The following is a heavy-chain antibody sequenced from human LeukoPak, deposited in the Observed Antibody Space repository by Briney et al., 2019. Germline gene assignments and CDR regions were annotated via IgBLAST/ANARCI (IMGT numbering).Heavy chain of an antibody. J-gene: IGHJ5*02. D-gene: IGHD4-17*01. CDR2: IYYTGNT. CDR3: VRSKSGTYGWFDP. V-gene: IGHV4-59*01. CDR1: GGSMSAYY. Sequence: SETLSLTCTVSGGSMSAYYWSWIRQPPGKGLEWIGFIYYTGNTNYNPSLKSRLTISVDTSKNQFSLEVSYVTAADTAVYYCVRSKSGTYGWFDPWGQGTLVTVSS.